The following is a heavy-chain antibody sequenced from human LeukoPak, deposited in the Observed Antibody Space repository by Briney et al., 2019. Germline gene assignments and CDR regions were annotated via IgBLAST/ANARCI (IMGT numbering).Heavy chain of an antibody. CDR3: ARDGVFDWPLSGFDP. CDR1: GGSISSSSYY. J-gene: IGHJ5*02. CDR2: IYYSGST. V-gene: IGHV4-39*07. Sequence: SETLSLTCTVSGGSISSSSYYWGWIRQPPGKGLEWIVSIYYSGSTYYNPSLKSRVTISVDTSKNQFSLKLSSVTAADTAVYYCARDGVFDWPLSGFDPWGQGTLVTVSS. D-gene: IGHD3-9*01.